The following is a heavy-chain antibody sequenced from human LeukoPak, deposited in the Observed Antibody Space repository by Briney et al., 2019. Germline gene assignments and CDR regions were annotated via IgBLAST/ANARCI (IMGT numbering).Heavy chain of an antibody. CDR3: AKGRGFFEGACFDY. Sequence: GGSLRLSCAASGFIFNFYAMSWVRQAPGKGLEWVSGITWNSATIVYADSVKGRFTISRDNAKNSVYLQMNSLRAEDTALYYCAKGRGFFEGACFDYWGRGTLVTVSS. J-gene: IGHJ4*02. CDR2: ITWNSATI. D-gene: IGHD3-3*01. CDR1: GFIFNFYA. V-gene: IGHV3-9*01.